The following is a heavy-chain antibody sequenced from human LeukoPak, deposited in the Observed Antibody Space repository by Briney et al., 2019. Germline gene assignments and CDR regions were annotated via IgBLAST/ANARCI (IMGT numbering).Heavy chain of an antibody. D-gene: IGHD6-13*01. V-gene: IGHV4-39*01. Sequence: PSETLSLTCTVSSGSIRSSSYYWGWIRQPPGKGLEWIGSINYSGSTYYNPSLKSRVAIAVDTSKNQFSLNLSSVTATDTAVYYCASHWAAGDFDYWGQGTLVTVSS. J-gene: IGHJ4*02. CDR1: SGSIRSSSYY. CDR3: ASHWAAGDFDY. CDR2: INYSGST.